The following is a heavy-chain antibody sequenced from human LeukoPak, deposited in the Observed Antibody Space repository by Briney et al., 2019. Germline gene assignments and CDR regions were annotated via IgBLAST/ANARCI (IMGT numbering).Heavy chain of an antibody. CDR2: INPNSGGT. D-gene: IGHD2-15*01. CDR3: ARVGGSGHDKYYGMDV. CDR1: GYTFTGYY. Sequence: ASVKVSCKASGYTFTGYYMHWVRQAPGQGLEWMGWINPNSGGTNYAQKFQGRVTMTRDTSISTAYMELSRLRSDDTAVYYCARVGGSGHDKYYGMDVWGQGTTVTVSS. J-gene: IGHJ6*02. V-gene: IGHV1-2*02.